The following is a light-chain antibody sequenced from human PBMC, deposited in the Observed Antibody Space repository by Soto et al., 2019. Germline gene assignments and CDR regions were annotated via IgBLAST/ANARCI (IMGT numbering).Light chain of an antibody. CDR2: EVS. CDR3: CSYTVSGTYV. V-gene: IGLV2-14*01. Sequence: QSVLTQPASVSGSPGQSITISCTGTSSDVGDYNYVSWYQQHPGKAPKLMIYEVSNRPSGVSNRFSGSKSGNTASLTISGLQAEDEADYYCCSYTVSGTYVFGTGTKVTVL. CDR1: SSDVGDYNY. J-gene: IGLJ1*01.